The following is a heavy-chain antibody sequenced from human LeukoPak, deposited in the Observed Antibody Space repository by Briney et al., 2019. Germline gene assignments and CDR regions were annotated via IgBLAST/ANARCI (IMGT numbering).Heavy chain of an antibody. Sequence: PSETLSPTCTVSGGSISSYYWSWIRQPPGKGLEWIGYIYYSGSTNYNPSLKSRVTISVDTSKNQFSLKLSSVTAADTAVYYCARTLYSSGWYIDYWGQGTLVTVSS. J-gene: IGHJ4*02. V-gene: IGHV4-59*01. CDR2: IYYSGST. CDR3: ARTLYSSGWYIDY. D-gene: IGHD6-19*01. CDR1: GGSISSYY.